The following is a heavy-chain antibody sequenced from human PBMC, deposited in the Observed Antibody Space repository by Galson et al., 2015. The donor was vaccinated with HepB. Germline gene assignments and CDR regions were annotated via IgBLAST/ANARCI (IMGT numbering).Heavy chain of an antibody. CDR1: GFTFSSYS. D-gene: IGHD1-26*01. Sequence: SLRLSCAASGFTFSSYSMNWVRQAPGKGLEWVSYISSSSSTIYYADSVKGRFTISRDNAKNSLYLQMNSLRDEDTAVYYCAREYRGSNYYYYYYMDVWGKGTTVTVSS. CDR2: ISSSSSTI. V-gene: IGHV3-48*02. J-gene: IGHJ6*03. CDR3: AREYRGSNYYYYYYMDV.